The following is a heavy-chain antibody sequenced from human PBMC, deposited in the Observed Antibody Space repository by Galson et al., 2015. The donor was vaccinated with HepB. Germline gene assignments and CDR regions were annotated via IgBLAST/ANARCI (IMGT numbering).Heavy chain of an antibody. CDR2: INAGNGNT. D-gene: IGHD6-13*01. J-gene: IGHJ4*02. V-gene: IGHV1-3*01. CDR3: ARDPYSSSWYEGGDY. Sequence: SVKVSCKASGYTFTSYAMHWVRQAPGQRLEWMGWINAGNGNTKYSQKFQGRVTITGDTSASTAYMELSSLRSEDTAVYYCARDPYSSSWYEGGDYWGQGTLVTVSS. CDR1: GYTFTSYA.